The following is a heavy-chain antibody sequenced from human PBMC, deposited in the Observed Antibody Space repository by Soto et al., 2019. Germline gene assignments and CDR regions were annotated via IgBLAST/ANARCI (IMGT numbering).Heavy chain of an antibody. Sequence: PGGSLRLSCAASGCTISSYGMHWVRQAQGKGLEWVAVISYDGSNKYYADSVKGRFTISRDNSKNTLYLQMNSLRAEDTAVYYCAKDQNVLLWFGELFVDYWGQGTLVTVSS. CDR3: AKDQNVLLWFGELFVDY. D-gene: IGHD3-10*01. CDR2: ISYDGSNK. V-gene: IGHV3-30*18. CDR1: GCTISSYG. J-gene: IGHJ4*02.